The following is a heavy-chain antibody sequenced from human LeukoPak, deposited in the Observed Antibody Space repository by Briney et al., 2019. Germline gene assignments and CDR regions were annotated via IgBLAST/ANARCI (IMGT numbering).Heavy chain of an antibody. V-gene: IGHV3-73*01. CDR1: GFTFSGSA. D-gene: IGHD6-13*01. Sequence: PGGSLRLSCAASGFTFSGSAMRWVRQASGKGLEWVGRIRSKANSYATAYAASVKGRFTISRDDSKNTAYLQMNSLKTEDTAVYYCTSPYSSSSLRWFDPWGQGTLVTVSS. J-gene: IGHJ5*02. CDR3: TSPYSSSSLRWFDP. CDR2: IRSKANSYAT.